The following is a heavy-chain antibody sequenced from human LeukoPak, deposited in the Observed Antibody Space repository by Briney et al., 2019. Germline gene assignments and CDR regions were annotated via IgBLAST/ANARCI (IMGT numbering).Heavy chain of an antibody. V-gene: IGHV3-30*04. CDR2: LPPDGGYQ. CDR3: ARGLHDRSWYGAH. D-gene: IGHD6-13*01. J-gene: IGHJ4*02. Sequence: GRSLRLSCAASGFTFSDYTMQWVRQAPGKGLEWVALLPPDGGYQYYADSLKGRFTISRDNFKNALYLQMNSLGLEDTAVYYCARGLHDRSWYGAHWGQGTLLSVSS. CDR1: GFTFSDYT.